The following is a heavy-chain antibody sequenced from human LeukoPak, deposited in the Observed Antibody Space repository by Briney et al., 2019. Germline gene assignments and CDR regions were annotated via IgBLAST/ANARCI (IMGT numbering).Heavy chain of an antibody. CDR1: GYTFTSYG. D-gene: IGHD5-18*01. J-gene: IGHJ5*02. Sequence: ASVKVSCKASGYTFTSYGISWVRQAPGQGLEWMGWISAYNGNTNYAQKFEGRVTMTEDTSTDTAYMELNSLTSADTAVYYCTTGYAAWGQGTLVSV. V-gene: IGHV1-18*01. CDR2: ISAYNGNT. CDR3: TTGYAA.